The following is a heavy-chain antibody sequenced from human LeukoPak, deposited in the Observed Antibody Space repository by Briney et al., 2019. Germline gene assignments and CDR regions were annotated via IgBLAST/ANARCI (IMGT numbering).Heavy chain of an antibody. CDR2: VKHKANSYTT. CDR1: GFTFSSYG. V-gene: IGHV3-72*01. CDR3: TKFDY. J-gene: IGHJ4*02. Sequence: GGSLRLSCAASGFTFSSYGMHWVRQAPGKGLEWVGLVKHKANSYTTEYAASVRGRFTISRDDSKNSLYLQMNSLKTEDTAVYFCTKFDYWGQGTLVTVSS.